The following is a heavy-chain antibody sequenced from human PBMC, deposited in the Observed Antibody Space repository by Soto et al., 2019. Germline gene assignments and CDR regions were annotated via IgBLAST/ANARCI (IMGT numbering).Heavy chain of an antibody. D-gene: IGHD2-15*01. V-gene: IGHV1-46*01. J-gene: IGHJ1*01. CDR3: AREENCSDGICYSEYFQR. CDR2: VNPSGGST. CDR1: GYIFTAYS. Sequence: QVQLEQSGAEVKKPGASVKVSCKASGYIFTAYSMHWVRRAPGQGLQWMGVVNPSGGSTNYAQKFQGTLTLTRDTSRNTFYMDLSSLTPDDTAVYYCAREENCSDGICYSEYFQRWGQGTLVTVSS.